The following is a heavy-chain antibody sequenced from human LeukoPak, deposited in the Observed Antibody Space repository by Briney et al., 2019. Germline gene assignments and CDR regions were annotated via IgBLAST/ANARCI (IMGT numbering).Heavy chain of an antibody. CDR2: ISSSSSYI. J-gene: IGHJ3*02. V-gene: IGHV3-21*04. CDR3: ARERGGPLRGGSTSLILRRDDAFDI. Sequence: PGGSLRLSCAASGFTFSSYSMNWVRQAPGKGLEWVSSISSSSSYIYYADPVKGRFTISRDNAKNSLYLQMNSLRAEDTAVYYCARERGGPLRGGSTSLILRRDDAFDIWGQGTMVTVSS. D-gene: IGHD2-2*01. CDR1: GFTFSSYS.